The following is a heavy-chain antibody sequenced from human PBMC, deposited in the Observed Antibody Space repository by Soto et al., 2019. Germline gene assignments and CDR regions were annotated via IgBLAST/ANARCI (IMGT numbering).Heavy chain of an antibody. CDR2: ISGSGGST. CDR1: GFTFSSYA. V-gene: IGHV3-23*01. Sequence: GGSLRLSCAACGFTFSSYAMSWVRQAPGKGLEWVSAISGSGGSTYYADSVKGRFTISRDNSKNTLHLQMNSLRAEDTAVYYCAKERPDCSGGSCYFDYWGQGTLVTVSS. D-gene: IGHD2-15*01. J-gene: IGHJ4*02. CDR3: AKERPDCSGGSCYFDY.